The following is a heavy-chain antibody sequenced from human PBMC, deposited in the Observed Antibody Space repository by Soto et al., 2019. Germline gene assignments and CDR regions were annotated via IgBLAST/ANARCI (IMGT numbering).Heavy chain of an antibody. J-gene: IGHJ4*02. CDR3: AKERMAYYYGSGSYPSCFDY. CDR2: ISGSGGST. D-gene: IGHD3-10*01. CDR1: GFTFSSYA. V-gene: IGHV3-23*01. Sequence: EVQLLESGGGLVQPGGSLRLSCAASGFTFSSYAMSWVRQAPGKGLEWVSAISGSGGSTYYADSVKGRFTISRDKSKNTLYLQMNSLRAEDTAVYYCAKERMAYYYGSGSYPSCFDYWGQGTLVTVSS.